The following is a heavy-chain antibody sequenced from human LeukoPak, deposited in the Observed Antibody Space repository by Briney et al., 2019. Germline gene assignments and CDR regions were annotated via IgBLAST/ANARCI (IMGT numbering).Heavy chain of an antibody. CDR1: GVSISDYF. J-gene: IGHJ5*02. D-gene: IGHD4-17*01. CDR2: VFYNGST. Sequence: SETLSLTCTVSGVSISDYFWSWIRQPPGKGLEWVGYVFYNGSTNYNPSLKSRVTISIDTSRIRFSLRLSSVTAADTARYYCARVGDYGDYVNWFDPWGPGTLVTVSS. V-gene: IGHV4-59*01. CDR3: ARVGDYGDYVNWFDP.